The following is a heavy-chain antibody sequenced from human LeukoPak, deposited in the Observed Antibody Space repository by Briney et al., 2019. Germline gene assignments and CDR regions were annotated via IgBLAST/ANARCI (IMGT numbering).Heavy chain of an antibody. CDR1: GGSLSSYY. V-gene: IGHV4-4*07. D-gene: IGHD1-20*01. CDR2: IYTSGST. CDR3: AREYITGTSSVPDHFDY. Sequence: SETLSLTCTVSGGSLSSYYWSWIRQPAGRGLEWIWRIYTSGSTTYNPSLKRRVTISVDTSNNQLSLSRRSLSAYATAIYYCAREYITGTSSVPDHFDYWGQGTLVTVSS. J-gene: IGHJ4*02.